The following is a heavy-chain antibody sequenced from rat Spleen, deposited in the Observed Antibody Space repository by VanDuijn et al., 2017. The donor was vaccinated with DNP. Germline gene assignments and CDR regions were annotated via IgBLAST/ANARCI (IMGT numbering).Heavy chain of an antibody. CDR2: ISYDGGST. J-gene: IGHJ1*01. V-gene: IGHV5-17*01. D-gene: IGHD1-6*01. Sequence: EVQLVESGGGLVQPGRSLKLSCAASGFTFSDYAMAWVRQAPTKGLEWVASISYDGGSTYYRDSVKGRFTISRDNAKSSLYLQMDSLRSEDTATYYCARLYTTDYYWYFDFWGPGTMVTVSS. CDR3: ARLYTTDYYWYFDF. CDR1: GFTFSDYA.